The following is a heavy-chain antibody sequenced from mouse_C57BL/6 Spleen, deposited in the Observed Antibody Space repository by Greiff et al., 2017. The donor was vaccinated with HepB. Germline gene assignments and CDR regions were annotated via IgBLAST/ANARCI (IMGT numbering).Heavy chain of an antibody. CDR3: ARRMGRGYAMDY. D-gene: IGHD4-1*01. CDR1: GFTFSSYT. J-gene: IGHJ4*01. CDR2: ISGGGGNT. V-gene: IGHV5-9*01. Sequence: EVMLVESGGGLVKPGGSLKLSCAASGFTFSSYTMSWVRQTPEKRLEWVATISGGGGNTYYPDSVKGRFTISRDNAKNTLYLQMSSLRSEDTALYYCARRMGRGYAMDYWGQGTSVTVSS.